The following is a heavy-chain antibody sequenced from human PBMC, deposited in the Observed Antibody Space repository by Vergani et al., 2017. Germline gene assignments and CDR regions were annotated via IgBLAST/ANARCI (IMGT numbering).Heavy chain of an antibody. CDR3: ARAVVVVPAAIHYYYYYMDV. V-gene: IGHV1-69*01. D-gene: IGHD2-2*01. J-gene: IGHJ6*03. CDR2: IIPIFGTT. Sequence: QVQVVQSGAEVKKSGASVKVSCKASGGTFSSYAISWVRKAPGQGLEWMGGIIPIFGTTNYAQKLQGRVTITAYESTITAYMVLSSLRSGDTAVYYCARAVVVVPAAIHYYYYYMDVWGKGTTVTVSS. CDR1: GGTFSSYA.